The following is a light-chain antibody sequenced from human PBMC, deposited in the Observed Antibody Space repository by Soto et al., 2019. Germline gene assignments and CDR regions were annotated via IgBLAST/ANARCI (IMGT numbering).Light chain of an antibody. V-gene: IGKV1-9*01. J-gene: IGKJ5*01. Sequence: IQLTQSPSSLSASVGYRFTITCRASQGISSYLAWYQQKPGKAPKLLIYAASTLQSGVPSRFSGSGSGTDFTLTISRLEPEDFAVYYCQQYGSSPITFGQGTQREIK. CDR3: QQYGSSPIT. CDR1: QGISSY. CDR2: AAS.